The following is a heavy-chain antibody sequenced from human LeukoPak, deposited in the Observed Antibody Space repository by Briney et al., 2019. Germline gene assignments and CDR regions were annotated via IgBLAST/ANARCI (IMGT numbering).Heavy chain of an antibody. CDR1: GFTFSSYW. CDR2: IKPDGSEK. CDR3: ARDLNAFDI. J-gene: IGHJ3*02. Sequence: PGGSLRLSCAASGFTFSSYWMSWVRRAPGKGLEWVANIKPDGSEKYLVDSVKGRFTISRDNAKNSLYLQMNSLRAEDTAVYYCARDLNAFDIWGQGTMVTVSS. V-gene: IGHV3-7*01.